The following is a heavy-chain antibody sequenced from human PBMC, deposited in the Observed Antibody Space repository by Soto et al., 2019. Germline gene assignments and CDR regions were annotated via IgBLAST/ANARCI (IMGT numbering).Heavy chain of an antibody. CDR3: ARHGMDYYDSSGYYYSPYYFDS. V-gene: IGHV4-39*01. CDR2: IYSSGST. D-gene: IGHD3-22*01. Sequence: SETLSLTCTVSGGSISSRCYYWGLIRPPPGKWLEGIGGIYSSGSTYYNPSLKSRVTISVDTSKNQFSLKLSSVTAADTAVYYCARHGMDYYDSSGYYYSPYYFDSWGQGTLVTVSS. J-gene: IGHJ4*02. CDR1: GGSISSRCYY.